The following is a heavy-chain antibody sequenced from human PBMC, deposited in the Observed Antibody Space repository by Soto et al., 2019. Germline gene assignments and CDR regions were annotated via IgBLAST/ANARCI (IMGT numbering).Heavy chain of an antibody. V-gene: IGHV3-15*07. Sequence: GGSLRLSCAASGFTFSNAWMNWVRQAPGKGLEWVGRIKSKTDGGTTDYAAPVKGRFTISRDDSKNTLYLQMNSLKTEDTAVYYCTSYYYDSWSCYGIGFWGQGLTVTVSS. CDR1: GFTFSNAW. D-gene: IGHD3-3*01. CDR2: IKSKTDGGTT. CDR3: TSYYYDSWSCYGIGF. J-gene: IGHJ6*01.